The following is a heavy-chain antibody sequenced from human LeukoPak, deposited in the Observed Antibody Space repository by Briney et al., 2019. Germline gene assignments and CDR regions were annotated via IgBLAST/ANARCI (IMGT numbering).Heavy chain of an antibody. J-gene: IGHJ4*02. V-gene: IGHV1-2*02. Sequence: ASVKVSCTASGYTFTDYYMHWVRQAPGQGLEWMGWISPNSGGTNYAKKFQGRVTMTRDTSISTAYMELRRLRSDDTAVYYCARAMGMRYFDWLLWRHWGQGTLVTVSS. D-gene: IGHD3-9*01. CDR1: GYTFTDYY. CDR2: ISPNSGGT. CDR3: ARAMGMRYFDWLLWRH.